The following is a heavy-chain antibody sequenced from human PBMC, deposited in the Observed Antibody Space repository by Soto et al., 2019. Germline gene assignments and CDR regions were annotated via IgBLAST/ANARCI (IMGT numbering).Heavy chain of an antibody. CDR3: ARGGHVVVVTAALDY. Sequence: QVQLMQSGAEVKKPGASVKVSCKASGDTFTDYYIHWVRQDPGQGLEWMGTVNPSGGHTTYAQHFLGRVTMTRYTSTSTLYMELTSLTSDATAVYYCARGGHVVVVTAALDYWGQGTLVTVSS. CDR2: VNPSGGHT. D-gene: IGHD2-21*02. CDR1: GDTFTDYY. V-gene: IGHV1-46*01. J-gene: IGHJ4*02.